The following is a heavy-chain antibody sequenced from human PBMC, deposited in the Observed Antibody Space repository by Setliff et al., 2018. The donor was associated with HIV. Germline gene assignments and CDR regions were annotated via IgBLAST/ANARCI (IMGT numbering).Heavy chain of an antibody. CDR1: GFAFESYA. D-gene: IGHD6-19*01. CDR3: ARESGYTGGWGYGATYNYYMDV. CDR2: ISWSSEK. V-gene: IGHV3-9*01. J-gene: IGHJ6*03. Sequence: AGGSLRLSCTASGFAFESYAMHWVRQAPGKGLEWVSGISWSSEKFYVDSVKGRFTISRDNAKNSLYLQMNSLRDDDTAVYYCARESGYTGGWGYGATYNYYMDVWGKGTTVTVSS.